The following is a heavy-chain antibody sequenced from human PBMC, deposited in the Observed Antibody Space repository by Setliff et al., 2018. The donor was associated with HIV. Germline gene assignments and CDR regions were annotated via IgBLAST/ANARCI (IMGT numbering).Heavy chain of an antibody. CDR1: GFTFSFYG. CDR3: AKDQAIAVAAPGDY. J-gene: IGHJ4*02. D-gene: IGHD6-19*01. Sequence: GGSLRLSCAASGFTFSFYGMHWVRQAPGKGLEWVAFIRYDGSNKYYADSVKGRFTISRDNSKNTLYLQMNSLRAEDTAVYYCAKDQAIAVAAPGDYWGQGTLVTVSS. V-gene: IGHV3-30*02. CDR2: IRYDGSNK.